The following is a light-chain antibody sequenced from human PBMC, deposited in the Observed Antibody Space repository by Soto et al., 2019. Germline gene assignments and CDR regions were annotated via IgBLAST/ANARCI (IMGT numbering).Light chain of an antibody. J-gene: IGKJ1*01. CDR3: QQHSNWPMT. CDR2: DAS. V-gene: IGKV3-11*01. Sequence: TRWPAPVSLSRGEGGTLSCRASQSINNYLAWYQQKPGQGPRLLIYDASNTAAGIPARFSGRGSGTDFTLTISSLEPEDFAVYYCQQHSNWPMTFGQGTNVDI. CDR1: QSINNY.